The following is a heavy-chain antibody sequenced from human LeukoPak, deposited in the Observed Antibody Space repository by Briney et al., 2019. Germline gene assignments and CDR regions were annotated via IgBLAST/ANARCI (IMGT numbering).Heavy chain of an antibody. CDR3: ARDFVDHLHFDY. Sequence: ASVKVSCKASGYTFTSYYMHWVRQAPGQGLEWMGLINPTGGSTGYAQKFQGRVTLTRDMSTRTVYMELSSLRSEDTAAYYCARDFVDHLHFDYWGQGTLVTVSS. J-gene: IGHJ4*02. CDR2: INPTGGST. CDR1: GYTFTSYY. V-gene: IGHV1-46*01. D-gene: IGHD1-14*01.